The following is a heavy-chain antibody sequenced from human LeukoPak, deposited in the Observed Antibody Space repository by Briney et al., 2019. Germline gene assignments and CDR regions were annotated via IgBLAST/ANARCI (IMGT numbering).Heavy chain of an antibody. D-gene: IGHD5-18*01. CDR1: GGSISSGGYS. CDR3: ASGYSYGAFDY. V-gene: IGHV4-30-2*01. CDR2: IYHSGST. Sequence: ALSLTCAVSGGSISSGGYSWSWIRQPPGKGLEWIGYIYHSGSTYYNPSLKSRVTISVGRSKNRFSLKLSSVTAADTAVYYCASGYSYGAFDYWGQGTLVTVSS. J-gene: IGHJ4*02.